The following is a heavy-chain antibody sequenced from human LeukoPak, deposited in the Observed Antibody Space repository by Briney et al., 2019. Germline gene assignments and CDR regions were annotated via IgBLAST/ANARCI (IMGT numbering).Heavy chain of an antibody. D-gene: IGHD2-8*01. CDR1: GFTFSNYW. CDR3: AKDEFSTNSPRDFDH. J-gene: IGHJ4*02. V-gene: IGHV3-23*01. CDR2: ISDSGDST. Sequence: GGSLRLSCAASGFTFSNYWMTWVRQAPGKGLEWVSGISDSGDSTYYADSVKGRFTISRDNSKNTLYLQMISLRAEDTAVYYCAKDEFSTNSPRDFDHWGQGNLVTVSS.